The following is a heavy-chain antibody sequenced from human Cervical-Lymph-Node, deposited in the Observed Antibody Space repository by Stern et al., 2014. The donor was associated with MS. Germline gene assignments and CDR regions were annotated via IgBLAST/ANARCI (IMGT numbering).Heavy chain of an antibody. V-gene: IGHV3-30*18. CDR1: GFTFSSYG. J-gene: IGHJ4*02. D-gene: IGHD5-18*01. CDR3: AKEDGYSYVLDY. CDR2: ISYDGSNK. Sequence: MQLVESGGGVVQPGRSLRLSCAASGFTFSSYGMHWVRQAPGKGLEWVAVISYDGSNKYYADSVKGRFTISRDNSKNTLYLQMNSLRAEDTAVYYCAKEDGYSYVLDYWGQGTLVTVSS.